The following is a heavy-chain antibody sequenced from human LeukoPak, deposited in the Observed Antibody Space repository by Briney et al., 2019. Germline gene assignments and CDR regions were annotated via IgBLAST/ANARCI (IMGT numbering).Heavy chain of an antibody. J-gene: IGHJ4*02. CDR1: GFTFSSHG. Sequence: LAGGSLRLSCAASGFTFSSHGMNWVRQAPGKGLEWVSGISPRGDILYYADSVKGRFTISRDNSKNTLYLQMNSLRAEDTAVYYCAKVPLRTSWTFDYWGQGTLVTVSS. D-gene: IGHD3/OR15-3a*01. CDR2: ISPRGDIL. V-gene: IGHV3-23*01. CDR3: AKVPLRTSWTFDY.